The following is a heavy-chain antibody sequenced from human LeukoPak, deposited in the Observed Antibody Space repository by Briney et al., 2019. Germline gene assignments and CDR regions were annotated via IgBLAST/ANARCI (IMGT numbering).Heavy chain of an antibody. CDR3: ARSQISVYDYVRGSPQPTFDY. CDR1: GDSITSYY. J-gene: IGHJ4*02. V-gene: IGHV4-59*08. D-gene: IGHD3-16*01. CDR2: IYYSGSA. Sequence: SETLSLTCTVSGDSITSYYWSWIRQPPGKGLEWIGYIYYSGSANYNPSLKSRVTTSINTSKNQFSLKLTSVTAADTAVYYCARSQISVYDYVRGSPQPTFDYWGQGTLVTVSS.